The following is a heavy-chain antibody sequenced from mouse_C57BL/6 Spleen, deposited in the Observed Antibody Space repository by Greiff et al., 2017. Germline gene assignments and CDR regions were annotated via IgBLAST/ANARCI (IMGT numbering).Heavy chain of an antibody. CDR1: GFTFSSYA. J-gene: IGHJ3*01. D-gene: IGHD2-5*01. V-gene: IGHV5-4*03. CDR2: ISDGGSYT. CDR3: ANSNLAY. Sequence: DVKLVESGGGLVKPGGSLKLSCAASGFTFSSYAMSWVRQTPEKRLEWVATISDGGSYTYYPDNVKGRFTISRDNAKNNLYLQMSHLKSEDTAMYYCANSNLAYWGQGTLVTVSA.